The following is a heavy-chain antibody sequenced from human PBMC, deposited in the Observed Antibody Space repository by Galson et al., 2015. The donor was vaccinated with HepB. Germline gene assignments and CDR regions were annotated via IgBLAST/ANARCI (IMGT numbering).Heavy chain of an antibody. CDR2: ICSSSSTI. V-gene: IGHV3-48*04. CDR1: GHTFCRYT. J-gene: IGHJ6*02. CDR3: ARGGGIAEEPVNPYYYYGMDV. D-gene: IGHD6-13*01. Sequence: SLRLSCSASGHTFCRYTLICVRQAPGHRLGWVSYICSSSSTIYYADSVKGRFTIPRDNAKNSLYLQMNSLRAEDTAVYYCARGGGIAEEPVNPYYYYGMDVWGQGTTVTVSS.